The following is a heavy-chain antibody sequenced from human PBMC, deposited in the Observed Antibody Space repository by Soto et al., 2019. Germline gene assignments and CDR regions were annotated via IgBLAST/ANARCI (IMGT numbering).Heavy chain of an antibody. CDR2: TRNKANSYTT. CDR1: GFTFSDHY. D-gene: IGHD3-10*01. CDR3: VRVRGGGTYHFDY. V-gene: IGHV3-72*01. Sequence: RLSCAASGFTFSDHYMDWVRQAPGKGLEWVGRTRNKANSYTTEYAASVKGRFTISRDDSKNSLYLQMNSLKTDDTAVYYCVRVRGGGTYHFDYWGQGTLVTVSS. J-gene: IGHJ4*02.